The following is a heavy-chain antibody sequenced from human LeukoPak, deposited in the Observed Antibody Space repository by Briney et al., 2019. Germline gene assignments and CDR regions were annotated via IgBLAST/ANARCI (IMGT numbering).Heavy chain of an antibody. CDR2: IYYSGST. D-gene: IGHD6-6*01. CDR1: GGSISSGGYY. J-gene: IGHJ4*02. CDR3: AGGDEYSSSSFDY. Sequence: SETLSLTCTVSGGSISSGGYYWSWIRQHPGKGLEWIGYIYYSGSTYYNPSLKSRVTISVDTSKNQFSLKLSSVTAADTAVYYCAGGDEYSSSSFDYWGQGTLVTVSS. V-gene: IGHV4-31*03.